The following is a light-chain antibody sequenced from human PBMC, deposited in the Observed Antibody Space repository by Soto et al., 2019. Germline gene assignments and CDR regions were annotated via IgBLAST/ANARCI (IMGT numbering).Light chain of an antibody. CDR2: EVD. Sequence: LTQPPSSSGSPGHSVTISCTLTISDVGVYNRVSWYLHHPGKAPKLILYEVDKRHSGVPDRFSGSKSGNTASLTVSGLQAEDEADYYCTSFADHYNWVCGNGTKVTVL. J-gene: IGLJ1*01. CDR3: TSFADHYNWV. CDR1: ISDVGVYNR. V-gene: IGLV2-8*01.